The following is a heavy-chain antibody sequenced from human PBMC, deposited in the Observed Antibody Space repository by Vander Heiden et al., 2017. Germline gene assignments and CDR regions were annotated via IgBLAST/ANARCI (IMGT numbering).Heavy chain of an antibody. Sequence: EVQLVESGGGLVKPGGSLRLSCAASGFTFSSYSMNGVRQAPGKGLEWVSSSSSSSSYIYYADSVKGRFTISRDNAKNSLYLQMNSLRAEDTAVYYCARGRGSTSSRLDYWGQGTRVTVAS. CDR1: GFTFSSYS. CDR3: ARGRGSTSSRLDY. J-gene: IGHJ4*02. D-gene: IGHD2-2*01. V-gene: IGHV3-21*01. CDR2: SSSSSSYI.